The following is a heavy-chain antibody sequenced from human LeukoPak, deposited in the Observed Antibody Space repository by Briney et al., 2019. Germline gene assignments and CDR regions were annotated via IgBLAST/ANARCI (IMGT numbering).Heavy chain of an antibody. J-gene: IGHJ4*02. CDR2: SNPNSGGR. CDR3: ARGPLIVATIFAGLVFDY. V-gene: IGHV1-2*02. D-gene: IGHD5-12*01. CDR1: GYTFTGYY. Sequence: ASVKVSCKASGYTFTGYYMHGVRQAPGQGVEGMGWSNPNSGGRNYAQKFQGRVTMTRDTSISTDYMELSRLRSDDTAVYYCARGPLIVATIFAGLVFDYWGQGTLVTVSS.